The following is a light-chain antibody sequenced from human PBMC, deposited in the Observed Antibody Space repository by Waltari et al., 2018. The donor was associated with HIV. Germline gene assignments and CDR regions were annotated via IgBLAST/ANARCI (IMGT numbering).Light chain of an antibody. CDR3: CSYAGTNTYV. V-gene: IGLV2-23*02. J-gene: IGLJ1*01. Sequence: QSALTQPASVSGSPGQSITISCTGTSSDVGNYNYVSWYQQHPGKVPTLMIYDVSKRPSGVSNRLSGSKSGNTASLTISGLQAEDEADYYCCSYAGTNTYVFGSGTKVTVL. CDR1: SSDVGNYNY. CDR2: DVS.